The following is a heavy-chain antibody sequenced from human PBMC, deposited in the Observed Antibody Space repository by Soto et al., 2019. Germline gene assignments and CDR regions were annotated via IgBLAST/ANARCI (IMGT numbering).Heavy chain of an antibody. D-gene: IGHD1-1*01. J-gene: IGHJ4*02. CDR3: ARYNWNDVFDY. CDR2: IYHSGST. Sequence: PSETLSLTCTVSGDSVSRYWTWIRQPPGKGLEWVGLIYHSGSTNYNPSLKSRLTISLDTSKRQFSLKLRSVTAADTAVYYCARYNWNDVFDYWGQGTLVTAPQ. V-gene: IGHV4-59*02. CDR1: GDSVSRY.